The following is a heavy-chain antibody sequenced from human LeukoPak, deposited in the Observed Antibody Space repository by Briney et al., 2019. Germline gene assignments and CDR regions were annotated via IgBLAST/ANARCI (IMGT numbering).Heavy chain of an antibody. J-gene: IGHJ4*02. Sequence: GGSLRLSCAASGFTFTNYLMSWVRQAPGKGLEWVANIKEDGRAKYYVDSVRGRFTISRDNAKNSLYLQMDSLRAEDTAVYYCARDHESNWFPYLDSWGQGTLVTVSS. CDR3: ARDHESNWFPYLDS. D-gene: IGHD6-13*01. CDR2: IKEDGRAK. CDR1: GFTFTNYL. V-gene: IGHV3-7*01.